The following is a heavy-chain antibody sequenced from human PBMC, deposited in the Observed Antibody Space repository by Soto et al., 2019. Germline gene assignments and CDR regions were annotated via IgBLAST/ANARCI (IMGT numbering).Heavy chain of an antibody. Sequence: EVQLLESGGGLVQPGGSLRLSCAASGFTFNNYAMTWVRQAPGKGLEWVSAISGGGDTTSYADSVKGRFTVSRDGSKNTLYLQMRSLRAEDTALYYCAKGRGGSGSLTPRVDFWGQGTLVTFSS. CDR2: ISGGGDTT. V-gene: IGHV3-23*01. J-gene: IGHJ4*02. CDR3: AKGRGGSGSLTPRVDF. D-gene: IGHD3-10*01. CDR1: GFTFNNYA.